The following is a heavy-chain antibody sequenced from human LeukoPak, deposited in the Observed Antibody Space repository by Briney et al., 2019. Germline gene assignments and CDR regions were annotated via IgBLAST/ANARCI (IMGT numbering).Heavy chain of an antibody. D-gene: IGHD1-1*01. CDR3: ARDSLDGGATDY. J-gene: IGHJ4*02. CDR2: ISSSSYI. CDR1: GFTFSSYS. V-gene: IGHV3-21*01. Sequence: GGSLRFSCAASGFTFSSYSMNWVRQAPGKGLEWVSSISSSSYIYYADSVKGRFTISRDNAKNSLYLQMNSLRAEDTAVYYCARDSLDGGATDYWGQGTLVTVSS.